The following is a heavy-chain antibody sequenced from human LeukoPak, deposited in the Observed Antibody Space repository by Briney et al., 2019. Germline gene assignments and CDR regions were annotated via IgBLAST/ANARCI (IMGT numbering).Heavy chain of an antibody. CDR1: GFTFSSYA. CDR2: ISFDGIKK. J-gene: IGHJ6*03. V-gene: IGHV3-30*01. D-gene: IGHD3-3*01. CDR3: ARGRHYNFWSGYSDYHSMDV. Sequence: PGRSLRLSCAASGFTFSSYAMHWVRQTPGKGLEWVAVISFDGIKKNSADSVKGRFTISRDNSKNTLFLQMNSLRAEDTAVYYCARGRHYNFWSGYSDYHSMDVWGKGTTVTVYS.